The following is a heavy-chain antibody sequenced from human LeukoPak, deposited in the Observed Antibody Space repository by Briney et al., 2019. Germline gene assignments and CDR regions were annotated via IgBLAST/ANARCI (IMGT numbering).Heavy chain of an antibody. D-gene: IGHD3-9*01. CDR3: ARGHFDWLFPDY. V-gene: IGHV1-69*05. CDR2: IIPIFGTA. CDR1: GGTFSSYA. Sequence: SVKVSCKASGGTFSSYAISWVRQAPGQGLELMGRIIPIFGTANYAQKFQGRVTITTDESTSTAYMELSSLRSEDTAVYYCARGHFDWLFPDYWGQGTLVTVSS. J-gene: IGHJ4*02.